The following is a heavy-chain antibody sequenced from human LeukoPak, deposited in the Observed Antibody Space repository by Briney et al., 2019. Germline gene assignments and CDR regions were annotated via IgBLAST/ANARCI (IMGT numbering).Heavy chain of an antibody. J-gene: IGHJ6*03. CDR2: INPNSGGT. CDR1: GYTFTGYY. D-gene: IGHD3-10*01. CDR3: AREGYYGSGSYYRPYYYYYMDV. V-gene: IGHV1-2*02. Sequence: ASVKVSCKASGYTFTGYYMHWVRQAPGQGLEWMGWINPNSGGTNYAQKFQGRVTMTRDTSISTAYMELRSLRSDDTAVYYCAREGYYGSGSYYRPYYYYYMDVWGKGTTVTISS.